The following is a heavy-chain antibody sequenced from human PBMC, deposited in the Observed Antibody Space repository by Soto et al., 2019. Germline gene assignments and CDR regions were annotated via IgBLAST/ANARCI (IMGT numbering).Heavy chain of an antibody. Sequence: ASVKVSCKASGYTFTSYYMHWVRQAPGQGLEWMGIINPSGGSTSYAQKFQGRVTMTRDTSTSTVYMELSSLRSEDTAAYYCARESSSYDYVWGGGSRNYYGMDVWGQGTTVTVSS. CDR2: INPSGGST. D-gene: IGHD3-16*01. V-gene: IGHV1-46*01. J-gene: IGHJ6*01. CDR3: ARESSSYDYVWGGGSRNYYGMDV. CDR1: GYTFTSYY.